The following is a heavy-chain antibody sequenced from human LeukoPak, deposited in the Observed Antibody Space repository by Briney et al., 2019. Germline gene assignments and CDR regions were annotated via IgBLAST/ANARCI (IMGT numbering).Heavy chain of an antibody. CDR1: GVTFSHYG. Sequence: GRSLTLSCAASGVTFSHYGMHWVRQAPGKGLEWVAVIWSDGTNQFYADSVKGRFTISRDDFQKTVFLQMSSLRAEDTAIYYCARDAQRGFDYSNSLQYWGQGTLVTVSS. J-gene: IGHJ4*02. D-gene: IGHD4-11*01. CDR3: ARDAQRGFDYSNSLQY. CDR2: IWSDGTNQ. V-gene: IGHV3-33*01.